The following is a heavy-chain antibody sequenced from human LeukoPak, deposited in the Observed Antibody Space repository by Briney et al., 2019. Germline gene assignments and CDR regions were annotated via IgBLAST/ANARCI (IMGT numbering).Heavy chain of an antibody. CDR2: IRYDGSNK. D-gene: IGHD3-3*01. CDR1: GFTFSSYG. J-gene: IGHJ4*02. Sequence: GGSLRLSCAASGFTFSSYGMHWVRQAPGKGLEWVAFIRYDGSNKYYADSVKGRFTISRDNSKNTLYLQMNSLKTEDTAVYYCTTDVLRFLEWLFDDYWGQGTLVTVSS. CDR3: TTDVLRFLEWLFDDY. V-gene: IGHV3-30*02.